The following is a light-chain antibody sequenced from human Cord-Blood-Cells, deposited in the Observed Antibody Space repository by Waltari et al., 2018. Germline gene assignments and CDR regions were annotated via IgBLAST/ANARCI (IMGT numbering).Light chain of an antibody. CDR3: QAWDSSTAWV. CDR1: KLGDKY. Sequence: SYELPQPPSLSVSPGQTASIPCSGDKLGDKYACWYQQKPGQSPVLVIYQDSKRPSGIPERFSGSNSGNTATLTISGTQAMDEADYYCQAWDSSTAWVFGGGTKLTVL. V-gene: IGLV3-1*01. J-gene: IGLJ2*01. CDR2: QDS.